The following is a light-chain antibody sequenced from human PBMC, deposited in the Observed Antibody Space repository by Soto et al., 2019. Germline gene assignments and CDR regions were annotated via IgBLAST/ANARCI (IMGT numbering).Light chain of an antibody. CDR2: DAS. J-gene: IGKJ4*02. Sequence: EIVLTQSPATLSLSPGEGATLSCRASQSVGTYLAWYQQKPGQAPRLLIYDASNRATGVPARFSGSGSGADFPLTIDSLEAEDFAVYYCQQRSNWPPALTFGGGTKVELK. CDR3: QQRSNWPPALT. CDR1: QSVGTY. V-gene: IGKV3-11*01.